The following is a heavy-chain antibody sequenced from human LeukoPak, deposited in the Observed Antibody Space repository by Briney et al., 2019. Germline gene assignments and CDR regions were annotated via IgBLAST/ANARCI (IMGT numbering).Heavy chain of an antibody. CDR1: GYTFTGYY. V-gene: IGHV1-2*02. CDR3: ARDRHCSSTSCLGMDV. Sequence: GASVKVSCKASGYTFTGYYMHWVRQAPGQGLEWMGWINPNSGGTNYAQKFQGRVTMTRDTSISTAYMELSRLRSDDTAVYYCARDRHCSSTSCLGMDVWGKGTTVTVSS. CDR2: INPNSGGT. J-gene: IGHJ6*04. D-gene: IGHD2-2*01.